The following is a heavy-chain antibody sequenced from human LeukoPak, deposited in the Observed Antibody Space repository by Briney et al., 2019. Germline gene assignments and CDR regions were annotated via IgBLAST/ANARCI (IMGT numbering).Heavy chain of an antibody. CDR3: ARDSNYDSSGYYPGKYYYYYGMDV. CDR2: IIPIFGIA. V-gene: IGHV1-69*04. Sequence: SVKVSCKASGGTFSSYAISWVRQAPGQGLEWMGRIIPIFGIANYAQKFQGRVTITADKSTSTAYMELSSLRSEDTAVYYCARDSNYDSSGYYPGKYYYYYGMDVWGQGTTVTVSS. D-gene: IGHD3-22*01. CDR1: GGTFSSYA. J-gene: IGHJ6*02.